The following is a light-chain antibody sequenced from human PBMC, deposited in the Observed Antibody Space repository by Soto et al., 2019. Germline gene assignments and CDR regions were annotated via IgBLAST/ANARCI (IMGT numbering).Light chain of an antibody. Sequence: QSALTQPRSVSGSPGQSVTISCTGTSSDVGGHNYVTWYQLHPGKAPKLMIYDVNKRPSGVPDRFSGSKSGNAASLTISGLQAVDETDYYCCSYAGSYTLVFGGGTKLTVL. V-gene: IGLV2-11*01. J-gene: IGLJ3*02. CDR3: CSYAGSYTLV. CDR2: DVN. CDR1: SSDVGGHNY.